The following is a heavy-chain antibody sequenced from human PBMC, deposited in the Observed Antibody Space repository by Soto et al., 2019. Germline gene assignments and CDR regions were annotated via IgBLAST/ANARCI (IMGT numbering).Heavy chain of an antibody. V-gene: IGHV4-59*01. CDR2: IYYSGST. CDR3: AREMAGSYYIGLHAFDI. J-gene: IGHJ3*02. D-gene: IGHD3-10*01. Sequence: PSETLSLTCTVSGGSISSYYWSWIRQPPGKGLEWIGYIYYSGSTNYNPSLKSRVTISVDTSKNQFSLKLSSVTAADTAVYYCAREMAGSYYIGLHAFDIWGQGTMVTVSS. CDR1: GGSISSYY.